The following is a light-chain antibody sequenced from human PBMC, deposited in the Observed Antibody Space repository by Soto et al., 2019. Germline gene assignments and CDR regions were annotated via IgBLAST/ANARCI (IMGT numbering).Light chain of an antibody. Sequence: QSALTQPASVSGSPGQSITISCTGTNSHVGSYNLVSWYQQHPGKAPKVMIYEGSKRPSGLSNRFSGSKSGNTASLTISGLQPEDEADYYCCSYAGSSTWVFGGGTKLTVL. V-gene: IGLV2-23*01. CDR3: CSYAGSSTWV. J-gene: IGLJ3*02. CDR2: EGS. CDR1: NSHVGSYNL.